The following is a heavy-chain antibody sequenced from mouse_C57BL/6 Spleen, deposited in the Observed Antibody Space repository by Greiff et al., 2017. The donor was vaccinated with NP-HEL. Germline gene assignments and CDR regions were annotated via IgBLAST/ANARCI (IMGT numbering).Heavy chain of an antibody. CDR3: ATAYYSNLDY. CDR1: GYTFTSYW. D-gene: IGHD2-5*01. Sequence: QVQLQQPGAELVMPGASVKLSCKASGYTFTSYWMHWVKQRPGQGLEWIGEIDPSDSYTNYNQKFKGKSTLTVDKSSSTAYMQLSSLTSEDSAVYYCATAYYSNLDYWGQGTTLTVSS. V-gene: IGHV1-69*01. J-gene: IGHJ2*01. CDR2: IDPSDSYT.